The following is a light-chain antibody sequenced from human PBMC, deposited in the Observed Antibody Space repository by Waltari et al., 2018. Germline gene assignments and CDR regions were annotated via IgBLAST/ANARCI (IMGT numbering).Light chain of an antibody. CDR2: DAS. J-gene: IGKJ1*01. V-gene: IGKV1-5*01. CDR1: QSISSW. Sequence: DIQMTQSPSTLSASVGDRVTITCRASQSISSWLAWYQQKPGKAPKLLIYDASSLESGVPPRFSGSGSGTEFTLTIRRLQPDDFATYYCQQYNSYSWTFGQGTKVEIK. CDR3: QQYNSYSWT.